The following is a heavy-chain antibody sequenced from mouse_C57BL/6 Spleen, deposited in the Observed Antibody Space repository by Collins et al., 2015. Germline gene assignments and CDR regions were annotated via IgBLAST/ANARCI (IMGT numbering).Heavy chain of an antibody. CDR2: IDPSDSYT. CDR3: ARSDGTTVVAADY. CDR1: GYTFTSYW. D-gene: IGHD1-1*01. V-gene: IGHV1-50*01. Sequence: QVQLQQPGAELVKPGASVKLSCKASGYTFTSYWMQWVKQRPGQGLEWIGEIDPSDSYTNYNQKFKGKATLTVDTSSSTAYMQLSSLTSEDSAVYYCARSDGTTVVAADYWGQGTSVTVSS. J-gene: IGHJ4*01.